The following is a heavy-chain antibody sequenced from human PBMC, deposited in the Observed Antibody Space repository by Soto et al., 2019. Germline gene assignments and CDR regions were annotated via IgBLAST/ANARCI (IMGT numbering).Heavy chain of an antibody. CDR3: ARGSLPRGYCSGGSCSQEGDY. Sequence: GASVKVSCKASGYTFTSYGISWVRQAPGQGLEWKRWISAYNGNTNYAQKLQGRVTMTTDTSTSTAYMELRSLRSDDTAVYYCARGSLPRGYCSGGSCSQEGDYWGQGTLVTVSS. D-gene: IGHD2-15*01. CDR2: ISAYNGNT. V-gene: IGHV1-18*01. CDR1: GYTFTSYG. J-gene: IGHJ4*02.